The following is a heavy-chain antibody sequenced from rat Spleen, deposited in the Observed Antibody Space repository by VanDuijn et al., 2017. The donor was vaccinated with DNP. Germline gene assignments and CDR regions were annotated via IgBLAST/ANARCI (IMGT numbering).Heavy chain of an antibody. V-gene: IGHV3-3*01. CDR1: VYSITSRYR. CDR2: IDIAGST. Sequence: EVQLQESGPGLVKPSQSLPLTCSVTVYSITSRYRWKWIRKFPGNKLEWMAYIDIAGSTNYHPSLKSRISITRDTSKNQFFLQVNSVNTDDTATYYCARWRIGPHYFDSWGQGVMVTVSS. J-gene: IGHJ2*01. CDR3: ARWRIGPHYFDS. D-gene: IGHD1-11*01.